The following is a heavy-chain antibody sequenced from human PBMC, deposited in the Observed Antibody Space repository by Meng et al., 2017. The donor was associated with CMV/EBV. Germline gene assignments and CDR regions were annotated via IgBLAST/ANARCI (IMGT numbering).Heavy chain of an antibody. J-gene: IGHJ4*01. CDR1: GYTFTGYG. CDR2: ISVYNGHT. CDR3: ARGVPLGIIYSFDY. D-gene: IGHD2-21*01. Sequence: QVTLVQVGVEVKKPGASVKVSCKASGYTFTGYGISWVRQAPGQGLEWMGWISVYNGHTNFAQNLQGRVTMTIDTSTSTAYVELRSLRSDDTAIYYCARGVPLGIIYSFDYWGQGTLVTVSS. V-gene: IGHV1-18*01.